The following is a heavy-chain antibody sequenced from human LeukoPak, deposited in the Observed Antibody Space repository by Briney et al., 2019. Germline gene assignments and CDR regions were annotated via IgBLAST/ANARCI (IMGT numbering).Heavy chain of an antibody. V-gene: IGHV4-4*09. Sequence: SETLSLTCTVSGGSISSYYWSWIRQPPGKGLEWIGYIYTSGSTNYNPSLKSRVTISVDTSKNQFSLKLSSVTAADTAVYYCVRRLGYYDSSYYYYYMDVWGKGTTVTVSS. CDR1: GGSISSYY. CDR2: IYTSGST. D-gene: IGHD3-22*01. J-gene: IGHJ6*03. CDR3: VRRLGYYDSSYYYYYMDV.